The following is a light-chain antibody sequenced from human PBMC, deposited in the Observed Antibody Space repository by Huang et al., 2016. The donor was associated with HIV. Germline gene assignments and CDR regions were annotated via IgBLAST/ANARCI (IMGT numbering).Light chain of an antibody. J-gene: IGKJ4*01. CDR1: RRLLYSSNSKNY. Sequence: DIVMTQSPDSLAVSLGERATINCKSNRRLLYSSNSKNYLAWYKQRPGQPPNLLIYWASTRESGVPDRFSGSVSGTDFTLTITSLQAEDVAIYYCQQYYSLPLTFGGGTKVEIK. CDR3: QQYYSLPLT. V-gene: IGKV4-1*01. CDR2: WAS.